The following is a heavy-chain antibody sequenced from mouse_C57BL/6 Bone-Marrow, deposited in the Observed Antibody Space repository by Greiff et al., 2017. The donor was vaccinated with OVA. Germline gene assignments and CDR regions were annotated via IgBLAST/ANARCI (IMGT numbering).Heavy chain of an antibody. CDR3: AREDYYDYDWFAY. V-gene: IGHV1-50*01. CDR1: GYTFTSYW. J-gene: IGHJ3*01. Sequence: VQLQQPGAELVKPGASVKLSCKASGYTFTSYWMQWVKQRPGQGLEWIGEIDPSDSYTNYNQKFKGKATLTVDTSSSTAYMQLSSLTSEDSAVYYCAREDYYDYDWFAYWGQGTLVTVSA. D-gene: IGHD2-4*01. CDR2: IDPSDSYT.